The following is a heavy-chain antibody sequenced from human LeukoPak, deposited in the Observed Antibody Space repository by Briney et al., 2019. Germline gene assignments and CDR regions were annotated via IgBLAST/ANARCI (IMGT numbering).Heavy chain of an antibody. Sequence: SETLSLTCTVSGGSISSYYWSWIRQPAGKGLEWIGRIYTSGSTNYNPSFKSRVTMSVDTSKNQFSLKLSSVTAADTAVYYCARSNRYQLLSPLDYWGQGTLVTVSS. J-gene: IGHJ4*02. CDR2: IYTSGST. V-gene: IGHV4-4*07. D-gene: IGHD2-2*01. CDR3: ARSNRYQLLSPLDY. CDR1: GGSISSYY.